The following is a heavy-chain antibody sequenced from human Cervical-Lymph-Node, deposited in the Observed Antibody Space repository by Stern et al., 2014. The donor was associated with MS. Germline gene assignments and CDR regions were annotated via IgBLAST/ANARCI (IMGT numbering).Heavy chain of an antibody. CDR1: GFIFSSYG. CDR2: ISYDGSHK. Sequence: QVQLEESGGGVVQPGRSLRLSCAASGFIFSSYGMHWVRQAPGKGLEWVAFISYDGSHKYYADSVKGRFTISRDNSKNTLYLQMNSLRLDDTAVFYCAKDLAFSSGWTVNYYYYAMDAWVQGTTVTVSS. V-gene: IGHV3-30*18. J-gene: IGHJ6*02. D-gene: IGHD6-19*01. CDR3: AKDLAFSSGWTVNYYYYAMDA.